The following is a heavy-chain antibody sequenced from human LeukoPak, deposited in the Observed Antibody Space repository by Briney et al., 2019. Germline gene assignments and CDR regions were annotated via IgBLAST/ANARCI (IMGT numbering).Heavy chain of an antibody. D-gene: IGHD3-3*01. CDR3: ARSRTIFVGMDV. J-gene: IGHJ6*02. CDR2: IIPILGVT. V-gene: IGHV1-69*04. CDR1: GGTFNSYA. Sequence: SVKVSCKASGGTFNSYAVTWVRQAPGQGLEWMGRIIPILGVTNYAQKFQDRVTITADKSTSTAYMELSSLTSEDTAVYYCARSRTIFVGMDVWGQGTTVTVS.